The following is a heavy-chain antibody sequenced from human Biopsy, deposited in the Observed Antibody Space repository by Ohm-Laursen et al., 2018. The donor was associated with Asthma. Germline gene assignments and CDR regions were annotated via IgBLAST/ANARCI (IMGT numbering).Heavy chain of an antibody. V-gene: IGHV1-8*01. CDR2: MNPKSGNT. CDR3: ARGLRQSNWFDP. CDR1: GYNLNTSD. D-gene: IGHD6-19*01. Sequence: ASVKVSCKASGYNLNTSDINWVRQAPGQGLEWMGWMNPKSGNTGFAQKFKGRVSLTRDSSTTTAYMELRSLRSDDTALYFCARGLRQSNWFDPWGQGTLLTVFS. J-gene: IGHJ5*02.